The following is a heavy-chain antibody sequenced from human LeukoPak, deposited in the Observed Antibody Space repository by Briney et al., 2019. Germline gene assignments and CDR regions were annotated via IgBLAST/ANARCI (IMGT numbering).Heavy chain of an antibody. J-gene: IGHJ4*02. D-gene: IGHD4/OR15-4a*01. CDR1: GGTFSSYA. Sequence: GASVKVSCKXSGGTFSSYAISWVRQAPGQGLERMGGIIPIFGTANYAQKFQGRVTITTDESTSTAYMELSSLRSEDTAVYYCARVGAVQTFDYWGQGTLVTVSS. CDR2: IIPIFGTA. V-gene: IGHV1-69*05. CDR3: ARVGAVQTFDY.